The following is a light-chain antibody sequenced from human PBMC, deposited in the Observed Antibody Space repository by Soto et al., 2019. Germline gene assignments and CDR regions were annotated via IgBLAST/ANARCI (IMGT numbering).Light chain of an antibody. Sequence: EIVLTQSPGTLSLSPGGGATVSCRASQSVSGNSLAWYQQRPGQAPRLLIYASSTRATGIPDRFSGGGSGTDFTLTIRRLEPEDFAVYFCHHYGTSPWTFGQGTKVDSK. CDR3: HHYGTSPWT. CDR2: ASS. CDR1: QSVSGNS. J-gene: IGKJ1*01. V-gene: IGKV3-20*01.